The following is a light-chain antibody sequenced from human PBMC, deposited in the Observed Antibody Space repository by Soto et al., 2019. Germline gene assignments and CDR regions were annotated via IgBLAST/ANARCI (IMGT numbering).Light chain of an antibody. CDR2: DAS. Sequence: EIVLTQSPATLSLSAGERATLSCRASQSISTYLAWYQQRPGQAPRLLIYDASNRATGIPARFSGSGSGTAFTLSISSLEPEDFAVYYCQQRHTWPLTFGGGTKVEIK. CDR3: QQRHTWPLT. J-gene: IGKJ4*01. CDR1: QSISTY. V-gene: IGKV3-11*01.